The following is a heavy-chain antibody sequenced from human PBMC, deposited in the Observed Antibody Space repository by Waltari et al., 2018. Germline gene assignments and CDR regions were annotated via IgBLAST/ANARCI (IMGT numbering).Heavy chain of an antibody. J-gene: IGHJ6*02. D-gene: IGHD3-3*01. CDR2: INPTGAGT. V-gene: IGHV1-2*06. Sequence: QVQLVQSGAEVKKPGASVKVSCKASGYTFTGYYMHWVRQAPGQGLEWMGRINPTGAGTNQAQKFQCTVTITRETSISTAYMELSRLRSDDTAMYYCARANDFWSGTGGMDVWGQGTTVTVSS. CDR1: GYTFTGYY. CDR3: ARANDFWSGTGGMDV.